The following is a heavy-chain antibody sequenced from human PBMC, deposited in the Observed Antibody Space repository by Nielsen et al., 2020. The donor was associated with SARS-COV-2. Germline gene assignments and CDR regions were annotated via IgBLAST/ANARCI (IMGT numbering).Heavy chain of an antibody. D-gene: IGHD5-12*01. V-gene: IGHV4-31*03. CDR2: IYFSGRT. CDR1: GGSISSGGYY. CDR3: ARESSGYDHYNYGMDV. J-gene: IGHJ6*02. Sequence: SDTLSLTSTVSGGSISSGGYYWSWIRHHPGKGLEWIGYIYFSGRTCYNPSLKSRVTISVDTSKNQFSLSLRSVTAADTAVYYCARESSGYDHYNYGMDVWGQGTTVTVSS.